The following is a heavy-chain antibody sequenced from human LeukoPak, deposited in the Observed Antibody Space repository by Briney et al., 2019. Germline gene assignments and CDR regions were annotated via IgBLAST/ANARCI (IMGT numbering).Heavy chain of an antibody. Sequence: GGSLRLSCAASGFAFNTYAMRWVRQAPGKGLVWVSTVCGSGTSTYYADSVKGRFTISRDNSKSTLYLQMNSLRAEDTAVYYCARTASPDSEGGLYYYYGMDVWGQGTTVTVSS. CDR1: GFAFNTYA. J-gene: IGHJ6*02. CDR2: VCGSGTST. D-gene: IGHD2-15*01. V-gene: IGHV3-23*01. CDR3: ARTASPDSEGGLYYYYGMDV.